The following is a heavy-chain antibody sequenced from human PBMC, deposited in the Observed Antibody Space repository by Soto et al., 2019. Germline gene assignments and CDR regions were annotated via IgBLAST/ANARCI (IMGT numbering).Heavy chain of an antibody. CDR3: AKVGHSTPFDY. Sequence: EVQLLESGGGLVQPGGSLRLSCAASGFAFSSYAMSWVRQAPGKGLEWVLAISGSGGSTYYADSVRGRFNISRDNSKYTVYRQMNSVRAEDTAVEYCAKVGHSTPFDYWGQGTLVTVSS. CDR1: GFAFSSYA. D-gene: IGHD2-15*01. J-gene: IGHJ4*02. V-gene: IGHV3-23*01. CDR2: ISGSGGST.